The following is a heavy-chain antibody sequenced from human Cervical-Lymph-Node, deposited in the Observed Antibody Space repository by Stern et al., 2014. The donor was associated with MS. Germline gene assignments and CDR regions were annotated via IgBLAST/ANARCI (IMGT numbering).Heavy chain of an antibody. CDR1: GGTFSSYA. J-gene: IGHJ4*02. D-gene: IGHD3-10*01. CDR2: LFPFFGTP. Sequence: QVQLVESRAGAKKPGASANVSCKASGGTFSSYAIRWVRQAPGQGLEWMGGLFPFFGTPIYAQKFQGRVTMTADESTTTAYMDLTSLSVEDTAVYYCATSTYGLVHWGQGTLVTVSS. CDR3: ATSTYGLVH. V-gene: IGHV1-69*01.